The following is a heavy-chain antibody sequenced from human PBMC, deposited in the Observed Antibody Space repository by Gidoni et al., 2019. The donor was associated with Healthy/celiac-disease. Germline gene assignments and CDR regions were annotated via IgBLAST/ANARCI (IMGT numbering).Heavy chain of an antibody. D-gene: IGHD3-10*01. CDR1: GGSISSGSYY. CDR3: ARDREITMVRGVIIAAFDY. V-gene: IGHV4-61*02. J-gene: IGHJ4*02. Sequence: QVQLQESGPGLVKPSQTLSLTCTVSGGSISSGSYYWVWIRQPAGKGLEWIGRIYTSGSTNYNPSLKSRVTISVDTSKNQFSLKLSSVTAADTAVYYCARDREITMVRGVIIAAFDYWGQGTLVTVSS. CDR2: IYTSGST.